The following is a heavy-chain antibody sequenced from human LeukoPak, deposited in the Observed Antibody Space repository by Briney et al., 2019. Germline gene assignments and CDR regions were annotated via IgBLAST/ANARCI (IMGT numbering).Heavy chain of an antibody. V-gene: IGHV3-21*01. J-gene: IGHJ3*02. D-gene: IGHD1-26*01. Sequence: GGSLRLSCAASGXTFSSYSMNWVRQAPGKGLEWVPSISSSSSYIYYADSVKGRFTISRDNAKNSLYLQMNSLRAEDTAVYYCARALPSPLYSGSYADAFDIWGQGTMVTVSS. CDR3: ARALPSPLYSGSYADAFDI. CDR2: ISSSSSYI. CDR1: GXTFSSYS.